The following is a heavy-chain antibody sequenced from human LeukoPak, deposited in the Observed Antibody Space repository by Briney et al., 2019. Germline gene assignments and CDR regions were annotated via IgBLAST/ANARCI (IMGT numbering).Heavy chain of an antibody. CDR3: AGSLGYCTSNVCYLKY. J-gene: IGHJ4*02. D-gene: IGHD2-8*01. Sequence: SETLSLTCTVSGGSISSSSYYWGWIRQPPGKGLEWIGSIHYSGGTYYNPSLKSRVTMSVDTSKNQFSLKLSSVTAADTAVYYCAGSLGYCTSNVCYLKYWGQGTLVTVSS. CDR2: IHYSGGT. V-gene: IGHV4-39*07. CDR1: GGSISSSSYY.